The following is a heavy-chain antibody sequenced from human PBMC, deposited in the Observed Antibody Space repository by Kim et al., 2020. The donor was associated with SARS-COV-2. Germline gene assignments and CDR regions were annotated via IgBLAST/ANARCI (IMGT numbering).Heavy chain of an antibody. Sequence: GGSLRLSCAASGFTFSSYWMHWVRQAPGKGLVWVSRINSDGSSTSYADSVKGRFTISRDNAKNTLYLQMNSLRAEDTAVYYCARGTRRYFDWYKGVGVEWFDPWGQGTLVTVSP. CDR1: GFTFSSYW. V-gene: IGHV3-74*01. CDR2: INSDGSST. D-gene: IGHD3-9*01. J-gene: IGHJ5*02. CDR3: ARGTRRYFDWYKGVGVEWFDP.